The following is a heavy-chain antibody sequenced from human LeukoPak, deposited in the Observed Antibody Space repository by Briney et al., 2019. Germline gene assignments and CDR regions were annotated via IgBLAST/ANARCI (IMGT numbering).Heavy chain of an antibody. CDR2: IYDDGST. CDR1: GASISSYY. CDR3: ARRPLFEAFDI. V-gene: IGHV4-59*08. Sequence: SETLSLTCTVSGASISSYYWTWIRQPPGKGLEWIGYIYDDGSTNYNPSLQSRVIISLDTSKNQFSLRLSSVTAADTAVYYCARRPLFEAFDIWGQGTMVTVSS. J-gene: IGHJ3*02.